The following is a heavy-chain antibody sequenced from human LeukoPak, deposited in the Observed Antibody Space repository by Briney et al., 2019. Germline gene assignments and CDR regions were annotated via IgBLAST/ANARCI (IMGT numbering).Heavy chain of an antibody. CDR1: GYTFTTYT. CDR3: ARDHGDYYFDY. CDR2: INAGNGNT. V-gene: IGHV1-3*01. J-gene: IGHJ4*02. D-gene: IGHD4-17*01. Sequence: ASVKVSCKAPGYTFTTYTMHWVRQAPGQRLEWMGWINAGNGNTKYSQKFQGRVTITRDTSASTAYMELSSLRSEDTAVYYCARDHGDYYFDYWGQGTLVTVSS.